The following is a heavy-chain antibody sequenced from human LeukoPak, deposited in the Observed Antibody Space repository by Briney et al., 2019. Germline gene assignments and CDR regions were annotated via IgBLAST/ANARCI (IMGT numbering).Heavy chain of an antibody. CDR1: GGTFSSYA. CDR2: IIPIFGTA. D-gene: IGHD1-26*01. J-gene: IGHJ6*03. V-gene: IGHV1-69*05. CDR3: ARGIVGATVSRGYYYYMDV. Sequence: SVKVSCKASGGTFSSYAISWVRQAPGQGLEWMGGIIPIFGTANYAQKLQGRVTMTTDTSTSTAYMELRSLRSDDTAVYYCARGIVGATVSRGYYYYMDVWGKGTTVTVSS.